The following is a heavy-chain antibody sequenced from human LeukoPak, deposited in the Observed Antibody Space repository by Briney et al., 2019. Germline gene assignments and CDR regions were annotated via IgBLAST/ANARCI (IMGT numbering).Heavy chain of an antibody. Sequence: SETLSLTCTVSGGSISSSSYYWGWIRQPPGKGLEWIGSIYYSGSTYYNPSLKSRVTISVDTSKNQFSLKLSSVTAADTAVYYCARTTSSMFDPWGQGTLVTVSS. CDR3: ARTTSSMFDP. D-gene: IGHD2-2*01. CDR2: IYYSGST. CDR1: GGSISSSSYY. J-gene: IGHJ5*02. V-gene: IGHV4-39*07.